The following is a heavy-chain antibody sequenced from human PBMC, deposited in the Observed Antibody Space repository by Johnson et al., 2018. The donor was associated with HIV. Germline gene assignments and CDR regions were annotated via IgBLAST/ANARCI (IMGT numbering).Heavy chain of an antibody. Sequence: VQLVESGGGLVQPGGVPETLLCSLTFRNCAFQWVRQAPGKGLEYVSAISSNGGSTYYANSVKGRFTISSDNSKNTLYLQMNSLKTEDTAVYSCTTDWGSYHEYAFDIWGQGTMVTVSS. J-gene: IGHJ3*02. CDR3: TTDWGSYHEYAFDI. V-gene: IGHV3-64*01. D-gene: IGHD1-26*01. CDR1: FRNCA. CDR2: ISSNGGST.